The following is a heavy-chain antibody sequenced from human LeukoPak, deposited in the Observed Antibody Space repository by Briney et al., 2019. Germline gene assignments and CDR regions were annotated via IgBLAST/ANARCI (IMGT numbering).Heavy chain of an antibody. D-gene: IGHD3-9*01. J-gene: IGHJ5*02. Sequence: GGSLRLSCEASGFTFSSYWMSWVRQAPGKGLEWVANIKTDGSEKYYVNSVKGRFTISRDNAKNSLYLQMNSLRAEDTAVYYCARDYTGYFPWGQGTLVIVSS. CDR3: ARDYTGYFP. CDR2: IKTDGSEK. V-gene: IGHV3-7*03. CDR1: GFTFSSYW.